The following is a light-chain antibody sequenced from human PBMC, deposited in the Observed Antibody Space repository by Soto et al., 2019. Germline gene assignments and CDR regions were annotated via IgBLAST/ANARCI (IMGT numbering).Light chain of an antibody. V-gene: IGLV2-23*01. CDR3: CSYAGSYV. Sequence: QSVLTQPASVSGSPGQSITISCTGTSSDVGSYNLVSWYQQHPGKAPKLMIYEGSKRPSGVSNRFSGSKSGNTASLTISGLQAEDEADYYCCSYAGSYVFGTGTKVTAL. J-gene: IGLJ1*01. CDR2: EGS. CDR1: SSDVGSYNL.